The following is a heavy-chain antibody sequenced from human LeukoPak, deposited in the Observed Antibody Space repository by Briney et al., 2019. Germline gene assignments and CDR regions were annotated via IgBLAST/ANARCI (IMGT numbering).Heavy chain of an antibody. Sequence: GGSLRLSCAASGFTFSSYGMHWVRQAPGKGLEWVAVIWYDGSNKYYADSVKGRFTISRDNSKNTLYLQMNSLRAEDTAVYYCARDSAWLEMATITGAFDIWGQGRMVTVSS. CDR1: GFTFSSYG. CDR2: IWYDGSNK. V-gene: IGHV3-33*08. CDR3: ARDSAWLEMATITGAFDI. D-gene: IGHD5-24*01. J-gene: IGHJ3*02.